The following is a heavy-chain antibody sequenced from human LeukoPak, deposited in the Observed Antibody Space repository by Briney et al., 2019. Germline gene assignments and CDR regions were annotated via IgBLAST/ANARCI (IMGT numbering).Heavy chain of an antibody. CDR2: INPNSGGT. CDR1: GYTFTGYY. J-gene: IGHJ6*03. D-gene: IGHD3-9*01. Sequence: GASVKVSCKASGYTFTGYYMHWVRQAPGQGLEWMGRINPNSGGTNYAQKFQGRVTMTRDTSISTAYMELSRLRSDDTAVYYCARDPDDILTGYYLDGYYYYMDVWGKGTTVTVSS. CDR3: ARDPDDILTGYYLDGYYYYMDV. V-gene: IGHV1-2*06.